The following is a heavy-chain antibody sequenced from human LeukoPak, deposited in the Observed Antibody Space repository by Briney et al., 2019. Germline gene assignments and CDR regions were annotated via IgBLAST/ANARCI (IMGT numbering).Heavy chain of an antibody. CDR3: ARNNDYVWGSYRYPPTFDY. CDR2: IYYSGST. CDR1: GGSISSGGYY. V-gene: IGHV4-31*03. Sequence: SETLSLTCTVSGGSISSGGYYWSWTRQHPGQGLEWIGYIYYSGSTYYNPSLKSRVTISVDTSKNQFSLKLSSVTAADTAVYYCARNNDYVWGSYRYPPTFDYWGQGTLVTVSS. J-gene: IGHJ4*02. D-gene: IGHD3-16*02.